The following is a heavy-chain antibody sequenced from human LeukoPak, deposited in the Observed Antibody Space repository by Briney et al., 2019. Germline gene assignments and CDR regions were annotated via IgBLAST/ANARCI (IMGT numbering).Heavy chain of an antibody. CDR1: GFTFSSYE. Sequence: GGSVRLSCAASGFTFSSYEMNWVRQAPGKGLEWVSYISSSGSTIYYADSVKGRFTISRDNAKNSLYLQMNSLRAEDTAVYYCARGRRRATSGPSYYFDYWGQGALVTVSS. CDR2: ISSSGSTI. CDR3: ARGRRRATSGPSYYFDY. D-gene: IGHD3-16*01. J-gene: IGHJ4*02. V-gene: IGHV3-48*03.